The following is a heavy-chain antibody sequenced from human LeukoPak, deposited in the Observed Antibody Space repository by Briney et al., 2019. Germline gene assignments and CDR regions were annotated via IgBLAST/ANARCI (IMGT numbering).Heavy chain of an antibody. J-gene: IGHJ4*02. CDR2: IDYSGNT. Sequence: SETLSLTRTVSGGSISSSYWSWIRQPPGKGLEWIGYIDYSGNTNYNPSLKSRVTISVERSKNQFSLKLSSVTAADTAVYYCARATSYGDYVDYWGQGTLVTVSS. CDR1: GGSISSSY. V-gene: IGHV4-59*08. CDR3: ARATSYGDYVDY. D-gene: IGHD4-17*01.